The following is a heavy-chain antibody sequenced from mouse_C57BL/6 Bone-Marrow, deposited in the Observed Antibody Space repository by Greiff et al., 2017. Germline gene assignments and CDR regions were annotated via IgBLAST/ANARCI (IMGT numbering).Heavy chain of an antibody. CDR2: ISSGSSTI. CDR1: GFTFSDYG. Sequence: EVQLVESGGGLVKPGGSLKLSCAASGFTFSDYGMHWVRQAPEKGLEWVAYISSGSSTIYYADTVKGRFTISRDNAKNTLFLQMTSLRSEDTAMYYCARGSYPYYYAMDYWGQGTSVTGSS. CDR3: ARGSYPYYYAMDY. J-gene: IGHJ4*01. V-gene: IGHV5-17*01. D-gene: IGHD1-1*02.